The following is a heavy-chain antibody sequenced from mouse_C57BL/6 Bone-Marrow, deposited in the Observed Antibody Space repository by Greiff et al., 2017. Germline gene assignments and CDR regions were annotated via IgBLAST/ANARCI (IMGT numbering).Heavy chain of an antibody. Sequence: EVKLQQSGAELVRPGASVKLSCTASGFNIKDDYMHWVKQRPEQGLEWIGWIDPENGDTEYASKFQGKAAITADTSSNTAYLQLSSLTSEDTAVYSCTFITTVVAYDFWYFDVWGTGTTVTVSS. CDR3: TFITTVVAYDFWYFDV. CDR1: GFNIKDDY. CDR2: IDPENGDT. J-gene: IGHJ1*03. V-gene: IGHV14-4*01. D-gene: IGHD1-1*01.